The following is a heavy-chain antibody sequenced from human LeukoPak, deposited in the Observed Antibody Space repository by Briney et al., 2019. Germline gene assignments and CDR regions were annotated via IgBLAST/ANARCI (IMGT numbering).Heavy chain of an antibody. CDR3: ARSVWQWEPMSYYYYMDV. V-gene: IGHV3-30*04. CDR2: ISYDGSNK. CDR1: GFTFSSYT. Sequence: GRSLRLSCAASGFTFSSYTIHWVRQAPGKGLEWVAVISYDGSNKYYADSVKGRFTISRDNSKNTLYLQMNSLRAEDTAVYYCARSVWQWEPMSYYYYMDVWGKGTTVTVSS. D-gene: IGHD1-26*01. J-gene: IGHJ6*03.